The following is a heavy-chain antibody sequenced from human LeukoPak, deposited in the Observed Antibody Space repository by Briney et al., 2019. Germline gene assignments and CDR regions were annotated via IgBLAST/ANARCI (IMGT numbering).Heavy chain of an antibody. V-gene: IGHV1-2*04. D-gene: IGHD1-20*01. CDR3: ARGGITGTTRGPTRLNDAFDI. CDR1: GYTFTGYY. CDR2: INTNSGGT. J-gene: IGHJ3*02. Sequence: ASVKVSCTASGYTFTGYYMHWVRQAPGQGLEWMGWINTNSGGTNYAQKFQGWVTMTRDTSISTAYMELSRLRSDDTAVYYCARGGITGTTRGPTRLNDAFDIWGQGTMVTVSS.